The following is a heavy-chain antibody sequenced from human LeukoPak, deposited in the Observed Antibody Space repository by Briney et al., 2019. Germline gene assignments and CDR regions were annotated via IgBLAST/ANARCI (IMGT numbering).Heavy chain of an antibody. CDR3: AREGYSSGWYYYYYGMDV. J-gene: IGHJ6*02. CDR2: TYYRSKWYN. D-gene: IGHD6-19*01. V-gene: IGHV6-1*01. Sequence: SQTFSLTCAISGDSVSSNSAAWNWIRQSPSRGLEWLGRTYYRSKWYNDYAVSVKSRITINPDTSKNQFSLQLNSVTPEDTAVYYCAREGYSSGWYYYYYGMDVWGQGTTVTVSS. CDR1: GDSVSSNSAA.